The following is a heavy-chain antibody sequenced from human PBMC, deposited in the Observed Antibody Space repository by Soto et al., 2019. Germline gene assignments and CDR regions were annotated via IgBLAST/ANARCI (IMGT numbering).Heavy chain of an antibody. Sequence: ASVKVSRKASGYTFTSYYMHWVRQAPGQGLEWMGIINPSGGSTSYAQKFQGRVTMTRDTSTSTVYMELSSLRSEDTAVYYCASGAAAGRYYYYYMDVWGKGTTVTVSS. D-gene: IGHD6-13*01. CDR3: ASGAAAGRYYYYYMDV. J-gene: IGHJ6*03. CDR1: GYTFTSYY. V-gene: IGHV1-46*03. CDR2: INPSGGST.